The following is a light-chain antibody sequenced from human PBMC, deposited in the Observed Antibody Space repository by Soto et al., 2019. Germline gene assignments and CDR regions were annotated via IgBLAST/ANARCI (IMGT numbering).Light chain of an antibody. CDR2: QVS. Sequence: QSALTQPASVSGSPGQSITISCTGTSSDIGGFYYVSWYQHHPGKDPKLMIYQVSNRPSGVSNRFSGSKSGNTASLTISGVPGEDTGHYFCNSYSSSHTFYVLGAGNKLT. V-gene: IGLV2-14*01. CDR3: NSYSSSHTFYV. J-gene: IGLJ1*01. CDR1: SSDIGGFYY.